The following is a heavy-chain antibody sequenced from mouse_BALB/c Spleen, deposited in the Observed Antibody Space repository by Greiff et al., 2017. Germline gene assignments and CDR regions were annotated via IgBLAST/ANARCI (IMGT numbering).Heavy chain of an antibody. CDR3: KRSMITPWFAY. V-gene: IGHV1S53*02. Sequence: QVQLQQSGTVLARPGASVKISCKASGYTFTDHAIHWVKQKPEQGLEWIGYISPGNGDIKYNEKFKGKATLTADKSSSTAYMQLNSLTSEDSAVYFCKRSMITPWFAYWGQGTLVTVSA. CDR1: GYTFTDHA. D-gene: IGHD2-4*01. CDR2: ISPGNGDI. J-gene: IGHJ3*01.